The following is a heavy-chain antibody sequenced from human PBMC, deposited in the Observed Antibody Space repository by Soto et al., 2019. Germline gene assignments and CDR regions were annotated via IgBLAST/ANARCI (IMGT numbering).Heavy chain of an antibody. J-gene: IGHJ4*02. CDR2: INPSGDST. D-gene: IGHD6-13*01. CDR3: AKVDVSTAGSFDY. V-gene: IGHV3-23*01. Sequence: GESLKISCVASGFTFSMHGVRWVRQAPGKGLEWVSTINPSGDSTFYADSVKGRFTISRDNSKNTVYLQMNSLSARDTAVYLCAKVDVSTAGSFDYWGQGALVTVSS. CDR1: GFTFSMHG.